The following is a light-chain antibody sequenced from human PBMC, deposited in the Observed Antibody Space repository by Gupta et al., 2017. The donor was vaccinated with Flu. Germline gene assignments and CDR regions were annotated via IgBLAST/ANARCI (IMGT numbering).Light chain of an antibody. CDR2: DVS. CDR1: SSDVGGYNY. V-gene: IGLV2-11*01. CDR3: CSYAGSYSVV. Sequence: QSALDQHRSVSRSPRQSDTLYCPWTSSDVGGYNYVSWYQQHPGKAPKLMIYDVSKRPSGVPDRFSGSKSGNTASLTISGLQAEDEADYYCCSYAGSYSVVFGGGTKLTVL. J-gene: IGLJ2*01.